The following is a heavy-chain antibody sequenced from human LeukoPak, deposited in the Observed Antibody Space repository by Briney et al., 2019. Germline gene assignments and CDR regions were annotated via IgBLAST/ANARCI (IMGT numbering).Heavy chain of an antibody. D-gene: IGHD3-22*01. CDR1: GYTFTSYG. V-gene: IGHV1-18*01. CDR2: ISAYNGNT. J-gene: IGHJ3*02. CDR3: ARGTYYYDNSGHNSVDAFDI. Sequence: GASVKVSGKASGYTFTSYGINWVRQAPGQGLEWMGWISAYNGNTNYAQKLQGRVTMTTDTSTSTVYMELRSLRSDDTAVYYCARGTYYYDNSGHNSVDAFDIWGQGTMVTVSS.